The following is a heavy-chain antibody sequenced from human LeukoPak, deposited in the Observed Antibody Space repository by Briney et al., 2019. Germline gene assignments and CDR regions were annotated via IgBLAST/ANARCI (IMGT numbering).Heavy chain of an antibody. CDR2: INPSGGST. CDR1: VYTFTSYY. Sequence: ASVKVSCKASVYTFTSYYMHWVRQAPGQGLEWMGIINPSGGSTSYAQKFQGRVTMTRDTSTSTVYMELSSLRSEDTAVYYCARDWGGYSGYDPLWYFDLWGRGTLVTVSS. J-gene: IGHJ2*01. D-gene: IGHD5-12*01. CDR3: ARDWGGYSGYDPLWYFDL. V-gene: IGHV1-46*01.